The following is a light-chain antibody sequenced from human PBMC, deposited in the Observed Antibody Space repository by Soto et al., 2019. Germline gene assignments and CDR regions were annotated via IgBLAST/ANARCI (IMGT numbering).Light chain of an antibody. J-gene: IGKJ1*01. CDR3: QQYNNWPRT. Sequence: EIGMTQSPATLSVSPGERATLSCRASQSVSSSLAWYHHKPGQASRLLIYGASTMATGIPAKFSGSGSGTEFTLTISSLQSEDFEVYYCQQYNNWPRTFGQGTKVEI. CDR1: QSVSSS. CDR2: GAS. V-gene: IGKV3-15*01.